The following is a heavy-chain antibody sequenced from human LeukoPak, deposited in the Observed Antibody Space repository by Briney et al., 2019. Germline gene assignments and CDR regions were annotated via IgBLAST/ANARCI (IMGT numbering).Heavy chain of an antibody. CDR2: ITQNGGGT. CDR3: VRDFHCGRGSCPLFDY. D-gene: IGHD2-15*01. V-gene: IGHV3-23*01. Sequence: GGSLRLSCAASGFTFSKYAMSWVRQAPGKGLEWVPGITQNGGGTYCADSVKGRFTISRDNPENTLYLHMNSLRADDSAVYYCVRDFHCGRGSCPLFDYWGQGTLVTVSS. J-gene: IGHJ4*02. CDR1: GFTFSKYA.